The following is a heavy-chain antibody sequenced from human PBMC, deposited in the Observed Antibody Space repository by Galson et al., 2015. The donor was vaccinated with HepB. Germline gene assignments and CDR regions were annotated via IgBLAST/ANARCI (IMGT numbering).Heavy chain of an antibody. CDR2: IYYSGST. D-gene: IGHD4-23*01. CDR3: ARTHSRVGLDP. Sequence: WVRRHPGKGLEWIGYIYYSGSTYFNPSLKSRVSISLDTSKNQFSLKLSSVTAADTAVYYCARTHSRVGLDPWGQGTLVSVSS. J-gene: IGHJ5*02. V-gene: IGHV4-31*02.